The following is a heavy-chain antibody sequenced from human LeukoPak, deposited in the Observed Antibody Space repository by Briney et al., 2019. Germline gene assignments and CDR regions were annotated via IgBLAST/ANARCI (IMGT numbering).Heavy chain of an antibody. Sequence: ASVKVSCKASGYIFTGYYMHWVRQAPGQGLEWMGWINANSGGTNYAQKFQGRVTMTRDRSTNAAYLELTSLRSDDTAVYYCARAEVQSSGYHFWGQGTLVTVSS. D-gene: IGHD6-19*01. CDR1: GYIFTGYY. CDR3: ARAEVQSSGYHF. V-gene: IGHV1-2*02. CDR2: INANSGGT. J-gene: IGHJ4*02.